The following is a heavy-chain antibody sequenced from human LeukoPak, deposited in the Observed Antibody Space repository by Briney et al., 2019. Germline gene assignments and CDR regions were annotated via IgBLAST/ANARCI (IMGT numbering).Heavy chain of an antibody. Sequence: GGSLRLSCAASGFTFSSYSMNWVRQAPGKGLEGVSSISSSSSYKYYADSVKGRFTISRDNAKNSLYLQMNSVRAEDRVVYYWARPPTGAALPYYMDVWGKGTTVTVSS. CDR2: ISSSSSYK. CDR1: GFTFSSYS. D-gene: IGHD4-17*01. J-gene: IGHJ6*03. CDR3: ARPPTGAALPYYMDV. V-gene: IGHV3-21*01.